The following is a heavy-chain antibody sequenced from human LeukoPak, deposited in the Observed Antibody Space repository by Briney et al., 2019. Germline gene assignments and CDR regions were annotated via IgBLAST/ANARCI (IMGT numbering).Heavy chain of an antibody. V-gene: IGHV4-59*01. CDR2: IYSNGAT. Sequence: PTETLSLTCSVSGGSISNYYGSWIRQPPGKGLEWIGFIYSNGATNSNPSLKSRVTISVDTSKNQFSLKMNSVTAADTAVYYCARVSVITQYNGSPDYFASWGQGTLLTVSS. CDR3: ARVSVITQYNGSPDYFAS. CDR1: GGSISNYY. J-gene: IGHJ4*02. D-gene: IGHD1-26*01.